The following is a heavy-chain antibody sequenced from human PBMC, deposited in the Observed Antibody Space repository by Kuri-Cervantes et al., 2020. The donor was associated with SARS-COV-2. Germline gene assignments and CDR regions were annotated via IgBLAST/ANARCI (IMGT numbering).Heavy chain of an antibody. CDR1: GFTFSSSW. CDR2: IKCDGSEK. J-gene: IGHJ6*02. Sequence: GESLKISCAAPGFTFSSSWMHWVCQAPEKGLEWVADIKCDGSEKYYVDSVKGRFTISRDNAKNSLYLQMNSLRAEDTAVYYCAIIESSSDYYYYYGMDVWGQGTTVTVSS. V-gene: IGHV3-52*01. D-gene: IGHD3-10*01. CDR3: AIIESSSDYYYYYGMDV.